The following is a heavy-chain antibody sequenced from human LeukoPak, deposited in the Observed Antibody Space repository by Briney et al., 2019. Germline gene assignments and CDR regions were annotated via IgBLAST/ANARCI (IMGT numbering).Heavy chain of an antibody. V-gene: IGHV4-38-2*02. CDR3: ARQTMVRGVQVQ. CDR1: GGSISSYY. D-gene: IGHD3-10*01. Sequence: SETLSLTCTVSGGSISSYYWGWIRQPPGKGLEWIGSIYHSGSTYYNPSLKSRVTISVDTSKNQFSLKLSSVTAADTAVYYCARQTMVRGVQVQWGQRTLVTVSS. CDR2: IYHSGST. J-gene: IGHJ4*02.